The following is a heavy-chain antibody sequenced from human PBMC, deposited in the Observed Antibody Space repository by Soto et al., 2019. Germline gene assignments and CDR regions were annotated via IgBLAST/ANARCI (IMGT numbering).Heavy chain of an antibody. J-gene: IGHJ4*02. Sequence: QITLKESGPTLVNPTQTLTLTCTFSGFSLSSTRMAVGWICQPPGKALEWLALIYWDDDKRYSPFLKSRLTITKDTSKNQVVLTMSNMDPVDTARYYCAHIVVAGLGYYFDYWGQGTLVTVSS. D-gene: IGHD6-19*01. CDR1: GFSLSSTRMA. CDR3: AHIVVAGLGYYFDY. V-gene: IGHV2-5*02. CDR2: IYWDDDK.